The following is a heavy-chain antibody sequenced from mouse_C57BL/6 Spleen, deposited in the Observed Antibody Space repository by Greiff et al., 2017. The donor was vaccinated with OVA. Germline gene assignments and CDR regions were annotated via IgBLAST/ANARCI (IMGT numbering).Heavy chain of an antibody. D-gene: IGHD1-1*01. CDR2: INPNNGGT. Sequence: EVQLVESGPELVKPGASVKMSCKASGYTFTDYNMHWVKQSHGKSLEWIGYINPNNGGTSYNQKFKGKATLTVNKSSSTAYMELRSLTSEDSAVYYCARSGITTVANFDYWGQGTTLTVSS. CDR3: ARSGITTVANFDY. J-gene: IGHJ2*01. CDR1: GYTFTDYN. V-gene: IGHV1-22*01.